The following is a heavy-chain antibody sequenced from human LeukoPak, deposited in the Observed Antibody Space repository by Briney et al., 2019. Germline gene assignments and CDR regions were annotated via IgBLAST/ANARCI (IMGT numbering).Heavy chain of an antibody. CDR3: ARDLFLSPLGYCSGGSCYGRDFDY. Sequence: GSLRLSCAASGFTFSSYSMNWVRQAPGKGLEWVSSISSSSSYIYYADSVKGRFTISRDNAKNSLYLQMNSLRAEDTAVYYCARDLFLSPLGYCSGGSCYGRDFDYWGQGTLVTVSS. J-gene: IGHJ4*02. CDR2: ISSSSSYI. CDR1: GFTFSSYS. D-gene: IGHD2-15*01. V-gene: IGHV3-21*01.